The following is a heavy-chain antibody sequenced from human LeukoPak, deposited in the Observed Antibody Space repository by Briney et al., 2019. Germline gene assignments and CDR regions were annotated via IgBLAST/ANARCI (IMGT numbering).Heavy chain of an antibody. V-gene: IGHV1-46*01. Sequence: GASVKVSCKASGYTFTTYYMHWVRQAPGQGLEWMGIINPSGGSTTCAQKFQGRVTMTRDKSTSTVYMELSSLRSDDTAVYYCARMDQWGNRKPFDYWGQGTLVTVSS. D-gene: IGHD3-16*01. CDR2: INPSGGST. CDR1: GYTFTTYY. CDR3: ARMDQWGNRKPFDY. J-gene: IGHJ4*02.